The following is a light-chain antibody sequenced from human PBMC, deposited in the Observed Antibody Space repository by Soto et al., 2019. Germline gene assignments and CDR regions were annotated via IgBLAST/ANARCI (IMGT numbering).Light chain of an antibody. V-gene: IGKV1-5*03. CDR3: QQHLGPPAT. CDR1: QSISRR. Sequence: DIQMTQSPSTLSASVGDRVSITCRASQSISRRLAWYQQKPGKAPKVLIYKASTLKSGVPSRFSGSGSGTEFTLTISSLQPDDLATYYCQQHLGPPATFGRGTKVDIK. J-gene: IGKJ3*01. CDR2: KAS.